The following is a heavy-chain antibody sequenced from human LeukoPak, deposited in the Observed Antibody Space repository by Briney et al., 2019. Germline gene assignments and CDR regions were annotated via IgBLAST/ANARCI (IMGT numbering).Heavy chain of an antibody. D-gene: IGHD5-12*01. CDR2: ITGDGNTI. Sequence: GGSLRLSCAASGYSFNAYAMSWVRQAPGKGLEWVSSITGDGNTIIYADSVKGRFTISRDYSKNTVYLQMNSLRPEDMAVYYCAKEIFSGLLYIDYWGQGTLVTVSS. CDR3: AKEIFSGLLYIDY. V-gene: IGHV3-23*01. J-gene: IGHJ4*02. CDR1: GYSFNAYA.